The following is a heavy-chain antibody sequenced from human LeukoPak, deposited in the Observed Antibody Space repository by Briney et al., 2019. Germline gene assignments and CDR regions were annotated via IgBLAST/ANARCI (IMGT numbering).Heavy chain of an antibody. Sequence: SGTLSLTCAVYGGSISSSTWWSWVRQPPGKGLEWIGEIYHSGSTNYNPSLKSRVTISVDKSKNQFSLKLSSVTAADTAVYYCASSILVPAAIRAFDIWGQGSMVTVSS. D-gene: IGHD2-2*02. CDR3: ASSILVPAAIRAFDI. V-gene: IGHV4-4*02. CDR2: IYHSGST. J-gene: IGHJ3*02. CDR1: GGSISSSTW.